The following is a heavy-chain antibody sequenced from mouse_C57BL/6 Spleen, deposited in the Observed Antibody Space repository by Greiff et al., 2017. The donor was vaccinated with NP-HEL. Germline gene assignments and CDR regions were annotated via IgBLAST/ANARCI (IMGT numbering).Heavy chain of an antibody. CDR1: GYTFTSYW. V-gene: IGHV1-69*01. CDR2: IDPSDSYT. CDR3: ARGGCYDYDRGDY. Sequence: QVQLQQPGAELVMPGASVKLSCKASGYTFTSYWMHWVKQRPGQGLEWIGEIDPSDSYTNYNQKFKGKSTLTVDKSSSTAYMQRSSLTSEDSAVYYCARGGCYDYDRGDYWGQGTTLTVSS. J-gene: IGHJ2*01. D-gene: IGHD2-4*01.